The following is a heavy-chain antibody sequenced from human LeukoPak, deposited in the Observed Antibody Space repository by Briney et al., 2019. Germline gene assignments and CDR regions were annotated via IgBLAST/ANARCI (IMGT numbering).Heavy chain of an antibody. CDR2: IRYDGNNK. CDR1: GFTFSSYG. Sequence: PGGSLRLSCAPSGFTFSSYGMHWVRQAPGKGLEWVAFIRYDGNNKYYADSVKGRFTISRDNSKNTLYLQMNSLRAEDTAVYYCAKDSGVGMATTFSILDIWGQGTMVTVSS. J-gene: IGHJ3*02. V-gene: IGHV3-30*02. D-gene: IGHD5-24*01. CDR3: AKDSGVGMATTFSILDI.